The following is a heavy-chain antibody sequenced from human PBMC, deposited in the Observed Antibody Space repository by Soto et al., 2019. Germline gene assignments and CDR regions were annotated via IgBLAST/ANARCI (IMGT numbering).Heavy chain of an antibody. V-gene: IGHV3-23*01. D-gene: IGHD6-19*01. Sequence: PGGSLRLSCAASGFTFSSYGMNWVRQAPGEGLEWVSGIRGSGGSTYYADSVKGRFTISRDNSKNALHLQMKSLRAEDTAIYYSAKERTVAGFDYWSQGTRVTVSS. CDR2: IRGSGGST. CDR1: GFTFSSYG. CDR3: AKERTVAGFDY. J-gene: IGHJ4*02.